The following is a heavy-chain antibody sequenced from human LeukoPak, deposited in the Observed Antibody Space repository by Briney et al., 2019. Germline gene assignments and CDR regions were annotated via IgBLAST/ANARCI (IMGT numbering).Heavy chain of an antibody. CDR2: IYHSGST. J-gene: IGHJ5*02. CDR1: GGSFSGYY. CDR3: ARQRRYDFWSGYQYNWFDP. V-gene: IGHV4-34*01. D-gene: IGHD3-3*01. Sequence: SETLSLTCAVYGGSFSGYYWSWIRQPPGKGLEWIGEIYHSGSTNYNPSLKSRVTISVDTSKNQFSLKLSSVTAADTAVYYCARQRRYDFWSGYQYNWFDPWGQGTLVTVSS.